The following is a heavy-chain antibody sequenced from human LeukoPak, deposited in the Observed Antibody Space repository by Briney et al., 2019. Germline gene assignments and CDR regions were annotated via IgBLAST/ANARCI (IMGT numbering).Heavy chain of an antibody. Sequence: SENLSLTCTVSGGSISSSSYYWGWIRQPPGKGLEWIGSIYCSGSTYYNPSLKSRVTISVDTSKNQFSLKLSSVTAADTAVYYCARQRYSSGWYVFDYWGQGTLVTVSS. V-gene: IGHV4-39*01. J-gene: IGHJ4*02. CDR1: GGSISSSSYY. CDR3: ARQRYSSGWYVFDY. D-gene: IGHD6-19*01. CDR2: IYCSGST.